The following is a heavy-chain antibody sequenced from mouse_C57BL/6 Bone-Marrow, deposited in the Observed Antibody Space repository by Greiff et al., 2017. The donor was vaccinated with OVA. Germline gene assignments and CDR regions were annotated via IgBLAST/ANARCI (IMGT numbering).Heavy chain of an antibody. D-gene: IGHD1-1*01. J-gene: IGHJ3*01. Sequence: VKLQESGAELVRPGTSVKVSCKASGYAFTNYLIAWVQQRPGQGLEWIGVINPGSGGTNYHEKFKGKATLTADKSSSTAYMQLSSLTSADSAVYFGARNYYGTFFDYWGQGTLVTVSA. V-gene: IGHV1-54*01. CDR2: INPGSGGT. CDR3: ARNYYGTFFDY. CDR1: GYAFTNYL.